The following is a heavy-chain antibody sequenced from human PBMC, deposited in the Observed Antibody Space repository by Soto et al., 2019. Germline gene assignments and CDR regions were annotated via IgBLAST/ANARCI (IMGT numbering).Heavy chain of an antibody. V-gene: IGHV1-18*04. D-gene: IGHD4-17*01. J-gene: IGHJ4*02. CDR3: ASWAVQVRDFGGPFDY. Sequence: QVQLVQSGAEVKKPGASVRVSCKASGYTFSIHDGISWVRRAPGQGLEWMGWISGYNGNTNYAQKFQGRVTMTTDTSTTTAYMELRSLRSDDTAVYYGASWAVQVRDFGGPFDYWCEGTLVTVSS. CDR2: ISGYNGNT. CDR1: GYTFSIHDG.